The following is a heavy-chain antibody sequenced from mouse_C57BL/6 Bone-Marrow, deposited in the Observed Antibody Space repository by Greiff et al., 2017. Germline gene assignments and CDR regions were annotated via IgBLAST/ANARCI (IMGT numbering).Heavy chain of an antibody. CDR2: IYPGDGDT. J-gene: IGHJ3*01. D-gene: IGHD2-3*01. V-gene: IGHV1-82*01. CDR3: ARSDGYYVAWFAY. CDR1: GYAFSSSW. Sequence: VQLVESGPELVKPGASVKISCKASGYAFSSSWMNWVKQRPGKGLEWIGRIYPGDGDTNYNGKFKGKATLTADKSSSTAYMQLSSLTSEDSAVYFCARSDGYYVAWFAYWGQGTLVTVSA.